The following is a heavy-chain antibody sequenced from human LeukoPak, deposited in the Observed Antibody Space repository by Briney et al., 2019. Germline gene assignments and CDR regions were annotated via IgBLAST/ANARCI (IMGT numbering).Heavy chain of an antibody. CDR3: ARDPIVQAGYYYGMDV. CDR1: GYTFTAYY. J-gene: IGHJ6*02. CDR2: INPNSGAT. Sequence: GASVKVSCKASGYTFTAYYMHWVRQAPGQGLEWMGWINPNSGATNYAQNFQDRVTMTADTSISTAYPLLICLITDDAAVYYCARDPIVQAGYYYGMDVWGQGTTVTVSS. D-gene: IGHD2/OR15-2a*01. V-gene: IGHV1-2*02.